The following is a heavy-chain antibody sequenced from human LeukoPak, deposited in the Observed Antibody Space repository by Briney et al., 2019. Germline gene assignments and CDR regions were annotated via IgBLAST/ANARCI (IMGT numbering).Heavy chain of an antibody. Sequence: PGGSLRLSCAASGFTFSSFAMSWVRQAPGKGLDWVSSISGSGAGTYYADSVKGRFTISRDNSKNTLYLQMNSLRAEDTAVYYCATHYAGGPWTTVTTNFDYWGQGTLVTVSS. V-gene: IGHV3-23*01. J-gene: IGHJ4*02. CDR3: ATHYAGGPWTTVTTNFDY. D-gene: IGHD4-17*01. CDR2: ISGSGAGT. CDR1: GFTFSSFA.